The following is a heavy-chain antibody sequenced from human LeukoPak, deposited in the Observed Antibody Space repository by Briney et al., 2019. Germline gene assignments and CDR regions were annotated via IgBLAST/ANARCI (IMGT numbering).Heavy chain of an antibody. D-gene: IGHD6-19*01. V-gene: IGHV3-30*18. CDR3: AKGLAVAGHFDY. Sequence: PGRSLRLSCAASGXXXXXXGXXXXXXAXGXGLXWVXVISYXESNKYYADSVKGRFTISRDKSKNTLYLQMNSLRAEDTAVYYCAKGLAVAGHFDYWGQGTLVTVSS. J-gene: IGHJ4*02. CDR2: ISYXESNK. CDR1: GXXXXXXG.